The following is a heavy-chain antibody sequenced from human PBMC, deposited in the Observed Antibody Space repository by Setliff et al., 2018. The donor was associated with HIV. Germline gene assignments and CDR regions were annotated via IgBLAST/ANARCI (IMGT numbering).Heavy chain of an antibody. Sequence: SETLSLTCTVSGGSISNFYWSWIRQPPGKGLEWIGYIYTSGSTSYNPSLQSRVTISIDTAKNQFSLNLNSVTATDTAVYYCARGLPLRDGFNHRALDIWGHGTRVTVSS. CDR2: IYTSGST. D-gene: IGHD2-15*01. CDR3: ARGLPLRDGFNHRALDI. CDR1: GGSISNFY. V-gene: IGHV4-4*09. J-gene: IGHJ3*02.